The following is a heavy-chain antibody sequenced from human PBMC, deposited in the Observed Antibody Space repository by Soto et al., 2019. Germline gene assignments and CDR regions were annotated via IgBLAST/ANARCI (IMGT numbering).Heavy chain of an antibody. J-gene: IGHJ4*01. V-gene: IGHV4-31*03. CDR1: GSSISSVGYY. Sequence: SQTLSLTCSVAGSSISSVGYYWTLMRQHPGKGLEWIGYIYYSWSTYYNPSLKSRVTISVDTSKNQFSLKMTSVTAADTAVYYCAMHTPAITISDNWGHGTLFTVYS. D-gene: IGHD5-12*01. CDR2: IYYSWST. CDR3: AMHTPAITISDN.